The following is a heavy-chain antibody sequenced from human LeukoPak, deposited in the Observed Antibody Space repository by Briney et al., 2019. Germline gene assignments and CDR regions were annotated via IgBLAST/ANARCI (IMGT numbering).Heavy chain of an antibody. D-gene: IGHD3-3*01. CDR3: VRESDVWSGPGIGRPLDV. V-gene: IGHV3-7*01. J-gene: IGHJ6*04. CDR1: GFTFSNSW. Sequence: GGSLRLSCLASGFTFSNSWMTWVRQAPGRGLEWVANIKEDGSDKQYVDSVRGRFTISRDNAKNSVSLQMEGLRAEDTAVYHCVRESDVWSGPGIGRPLDVWGKGTTVTVSS. CDR2: IKEDGSDK.